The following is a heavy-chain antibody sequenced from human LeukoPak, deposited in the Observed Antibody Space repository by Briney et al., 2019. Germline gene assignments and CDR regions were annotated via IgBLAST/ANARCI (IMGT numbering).Heavy chain of an antibody. CDR3: SRVAPLHFFDY. CDR2: IYSGGST. D-gene: IGHD3-10*01. CDR1: GFTVSSNY. V-gene: IGHV3-53*01. Sequence: GGSLRLSCAASGFTVSSNYMTWVRQAPGKGLEWVSVIYSGGSTYYADSVKGRFTISRDNSKNTLYLQMNSLRAEDTAVYYCSRVAPLHFFDYWGQGTLVTVSS. J-gene: IGHJ4*02.